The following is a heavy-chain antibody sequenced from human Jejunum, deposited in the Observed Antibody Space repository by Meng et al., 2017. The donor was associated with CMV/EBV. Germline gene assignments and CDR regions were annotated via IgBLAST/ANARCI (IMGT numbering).Heavy chain of an antibody. CDR1: GFSPSTSGEG. CDR2: IYRGDDK. Sequence: QIPFQESCPTPVKPPQPPTLTCSFSGFSPSTSGEGVGWIRQPSGKALEWLALIYRGDDKRYSPSLNSRLTIAKDTSKNEVVLTLSNMGPADTGTYYCAHFVGGYYPSRPDYWGQGTLVTVSS. D-gene: IGHD1-26*01. J-gene: IGHJ4*02. CDR3: AHFVGGYYPSRPDY. V-gene: IGHV2-5*02.